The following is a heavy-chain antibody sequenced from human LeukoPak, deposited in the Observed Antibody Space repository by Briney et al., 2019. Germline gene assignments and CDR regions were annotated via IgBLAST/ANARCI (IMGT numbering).Heavy chain of an antibody. V-gene: IGHV4-59*08. CDR2: IYYSGST. CDR3: ARLMGGNFDC. CDR1: GGSITSNY. J-gene: IGHJ4*02. Sequence: PSETLSLTCTVSGGSITSNYWSWVRQPPGKGLEWIGYIYYSGSTSYNPSLKNRVTMSVDTSKNQFSLKLSSVTAADTAVYYCARLMGGNFDCWGQGTLVTVSS. D-gene: IGHD2-15*01.